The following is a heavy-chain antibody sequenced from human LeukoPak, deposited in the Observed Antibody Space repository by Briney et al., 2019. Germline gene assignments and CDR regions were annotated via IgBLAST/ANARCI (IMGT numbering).Heavy chain of an antibody. CDR3: ARGIPTDEYFGL. D-gene: IGHD1-14*01. V-gene: IGHV1-8*02. CDR1: GYTFTSYD. J-gene: IGHJ2*01. CDR2: MNPNSGNT. Sequence: ASVKVSCKASGYTFTSYDINWVRQATGQGLEWMGWMNPNSGNTGYAQKFQGRVTMTRNTSISTAYMELSSLRSEDTAVYYCARGIPTDEYFGLWGRGTLVTVSS.